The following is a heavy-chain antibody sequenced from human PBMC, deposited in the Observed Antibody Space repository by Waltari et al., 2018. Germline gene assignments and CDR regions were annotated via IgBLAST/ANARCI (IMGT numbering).Heavy chain of an antibody. CDR2: MNPKSGNT. Sequence: QVQLVQSGAEVKKPGASVKVPCKASGYTFTSYDVNWVRQAAGQGLEWMGWMNPKSGNTGYAQKFQGRVTMTRNTSISSAYMELSSLTSEDTAVYYCARGTRSFDTWGQGTLVTVSP. J-gene: IGHJ5*02. CDR3: ARGTRSFDT. V-gene: IGHV1-8*01. D-gene: IGHD2-2*01. CDR1: GYTFTSYD.